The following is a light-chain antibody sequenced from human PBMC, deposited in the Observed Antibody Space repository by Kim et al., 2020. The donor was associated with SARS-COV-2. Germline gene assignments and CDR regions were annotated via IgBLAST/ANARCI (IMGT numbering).Light chain of an antibody. CDR1: QSISTN. V-gene: IGKV3-15*01. CDR2: GAS. CDR3: QQYNNSPYT. J-gene: IGKJ2*01. Sequence: EIVMTQSPVTLSVSPGERATLSCRASQSISTNLAWYQQKPGQAPRLVIYGASTRATGIPAGFGGSGSGTEFTLPISSLQSEDFAVYYCQQYNNSPYTCGQGPNREI.